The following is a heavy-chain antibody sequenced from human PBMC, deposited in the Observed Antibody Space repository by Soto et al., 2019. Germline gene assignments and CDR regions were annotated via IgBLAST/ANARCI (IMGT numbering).Heavy chain of an antibody. V-gene: IGHV1-69*02. Sequence: QVQLVQSGAEVKKPGSSVKVSCKASGGTFNVYTIIWVRQAPGQGLEWMGRIIPMLAITNYAQRFQGRVTRTADTSTTTAYMELGSLTSEDTAVYYCALGSWSGETFDIWGQGTLVTVSS. D-gene: IGHD6-13*01. CDR3: ALGSWSGETFDI. CDR1: GGTFNVYT. CDR2: IIPMLAIT. J-gene: IGHJ3*02.